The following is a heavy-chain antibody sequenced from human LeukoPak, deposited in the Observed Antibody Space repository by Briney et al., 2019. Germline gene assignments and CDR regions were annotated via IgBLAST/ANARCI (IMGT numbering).Heavy chain of an antibody. CDR3: ARPYYVAANYYFDY. D-gene: IGHD1-26*01. V-gene: IGHV3-48*04. Sequence: GGSLRLSCAASGFTLSSYNMNWVRQAPGKGLEWVPYISGRGDVIYYADSVKGRFTISRDNAKNSLYLQMNSLRAEDTAVYYCARPYYVAANYYFDYWGQGTLATVSS. J-gene: IGHJ4*02. CDR1: GFTLSSYN. CDR2: ISGRGDVI.